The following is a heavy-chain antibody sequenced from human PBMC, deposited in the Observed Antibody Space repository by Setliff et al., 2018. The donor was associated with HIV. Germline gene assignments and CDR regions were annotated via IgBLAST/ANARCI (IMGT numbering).Heavy chain of an antibody. CDR2: IWYDESNK. D-gene: IGHD5-18*01. CDR1: GFTFSSYG. J-gene: IGHJ4*02. Sequence: GGSLRLSCAASGFTFSSYGMHWVRQAPGKGLEWVAVIWYDESNKYYADSVKGRFTISRDNSKNTLYLQMNSLRAEDTAVYYCAKGSLPSGYSYGFFDYWGQGTLVTVSS. V-gene: IGHV3-33*06. CDR3: AKGSLPSGYSYGFFDY.